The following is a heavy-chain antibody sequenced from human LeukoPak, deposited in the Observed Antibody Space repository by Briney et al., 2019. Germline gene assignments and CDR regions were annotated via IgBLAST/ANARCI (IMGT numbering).Heavy chain of an antibody. Sequence: HEASVKVSCKASGYTFTSSDINWVRQATGQGLEWMGRMNPNSGNTDYAQKCQGRVTMTRNTSVSTAYMELSSLRSEDTAVYYCARGQKDNGVSSSWYYFGMDVWGQGTTVTVSS. V-gene: IGHV1-8*01. CDR1: GYTFTSSD. CDR3: ARGQKDNGVSSSWYYFGMDV. CDR2: MNPNSGNT. J-gene: IGHJ6*02. D-gene: IGHD6-13*01.